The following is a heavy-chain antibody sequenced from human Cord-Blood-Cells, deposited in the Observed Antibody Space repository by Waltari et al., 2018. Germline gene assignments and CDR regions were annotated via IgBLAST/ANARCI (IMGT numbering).Heavy chain of an antibody. D-gene: IGHD3-10*01. CDR1: GYTFTDYY. Sequence: EVQLVQSGAEVKKPGATVKISCKVSGYTFTDYYMHWVQQAPGKGLEWMGLVDPEDGETIYAEKFQGGVTITADTSTDTAYMELSSLRSEDTAVYYCATEGPSTMVRGVRVYYMDVWGKGTTVTVSS. CDR2: VDPEDGET. CDR3: ATEGPSTMVRGVRVYYMDV. V-gene: IGHV1-69-2*01. J-gene: IGHJ6*03.